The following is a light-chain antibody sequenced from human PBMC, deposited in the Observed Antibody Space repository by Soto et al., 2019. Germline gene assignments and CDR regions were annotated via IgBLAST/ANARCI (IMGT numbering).Light chain of an antibody. J-gene: IGLJ1*01. V-gene: IGLV2-14*01. CDR3: SSYTSSSTYV. CDR2: DVS. CDR1: SSDVGGYNY. Sequence: QSALTQPASMSGSPGQSITISCTGNSSDVGGYNYVSWYQKHPGKAPKLMIYDVSNRPSGVVNRFSGSKSGNTASLTISGLQAEDEADYYCSSYTSSSTYVFGTGTKVTVL.